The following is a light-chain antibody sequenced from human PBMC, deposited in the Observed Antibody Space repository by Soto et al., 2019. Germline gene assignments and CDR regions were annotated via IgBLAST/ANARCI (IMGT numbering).Light chain of an antibody. J-gene: IGKJ5*01. CDR2: KVY. CDR3: MQGTHWPIT. Sequence: VVMTQSPLDLAVILGQRASIPCGSDQSFAPSDGIAYFSWFQQRPGRSPRRLIYKVYNRDSGVQARFSGSGSGTDFALNISRVAAEEVGVYYCMQGTHWPITFGKGTRVEIK. V-gene: IGKV2-30*02. CDR1: QSFAPSDGIAY.